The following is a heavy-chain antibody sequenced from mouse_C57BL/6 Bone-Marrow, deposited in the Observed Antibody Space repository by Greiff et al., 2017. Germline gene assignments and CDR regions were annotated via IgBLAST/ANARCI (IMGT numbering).Heavy chain of an antibody. J-gene: IGHJ4*01. CDR3: ARPGNYYAMDY. V-gene: IGHV5-17*01. CDR1: GFTFSDYG. CDR2: ISSGSSTI. Sequence: EVMLVESGGGLVKPGGSLKLSCAASGFTFSDYGMHWVRQAPEKGLEWVAYISSGSSTISYADTVKGRVTISRDNATNTLFLQMTSLRSEDTAMYYCARPGNYYAMDYWGQGTSVTVSS.